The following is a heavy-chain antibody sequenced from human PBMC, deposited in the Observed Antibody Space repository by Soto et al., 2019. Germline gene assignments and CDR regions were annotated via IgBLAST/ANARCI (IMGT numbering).Heavy chain of an antibody. D-gene: IGHD4-4*01. CDR2: VSGRGTST. J-gene: IGHJ4*02. CDR1: GFTFSSYA. V-gene: IGHV3-23*01. CDR3: AKGGVYSNYDQYCFVY. Sequence: EVQLLESGGGLVQPGGSLRLSCAASGFTFSSYAMSWVRQAPGKGLEWVSAVSGRGTSTYYADSVKGRFTISRDNSKNPLYQQMNSLRAEDTAVYYCAKGGVYSNYDQYCFVYWGQGTLVTVSS.